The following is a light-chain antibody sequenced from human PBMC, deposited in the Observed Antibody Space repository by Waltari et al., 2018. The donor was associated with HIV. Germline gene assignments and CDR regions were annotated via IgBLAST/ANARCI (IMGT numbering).Light chain of an antibody. J-gene: IGLJ1*01. Sequence: QSALTQPRSVSGSPGQSVTVSCTGTSSDVGDYTYVSWNQQHPGKAPKLIIFDVSNRPSGVPDRFSGSTSGSTASLTISGLQAEDEADYYCCSYVASATYVFGTGTRVTVL. CDR2: DVS. CDR1: SSDVGDYTY. V-gene: IGLV2-11*01. CDR3: CSYVASATYV.